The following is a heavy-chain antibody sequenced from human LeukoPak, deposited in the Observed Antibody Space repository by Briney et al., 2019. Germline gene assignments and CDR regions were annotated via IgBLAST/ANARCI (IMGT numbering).Heavy chain of an antibody. Sequence: SETLSLIWNVSGGSISSYYWSWIRQPPGKGLEWIGYIYYSGSINYNPSLKSRATISVDTSKNQFSLKLTSVTAADTAVYYCARASLSSPGPFDYWGQGTLVTVSS. J-gene: IGHJ4*02. CDR2: IYYSGSI. CDR3: ARASLSSPGPFDY. D-gene: IGHD6-6*01. V-gene: IGHV4-59*01. CDR1: GGSISSYY.